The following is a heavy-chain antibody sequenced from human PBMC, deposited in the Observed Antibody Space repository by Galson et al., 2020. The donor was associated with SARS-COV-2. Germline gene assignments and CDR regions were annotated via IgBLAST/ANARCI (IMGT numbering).Heavy chain of an antibody. V-gene: IGHV3-73*01. Sequence: GGSLRLSCAASGFTFSGSAIHWVRQASGKGLEWVGRIKSKANSYATAYAASVKGRFTMSRDDSKNTAYLQMNSLRAEDTAVYYCAKDADTAMVWGTGPGTWFDYWGQGTLVTVSS. CDR1: GFTFSGSA. J-gene: IGHJ4*02. CDR3: AKDADTAMVWGTGPGTWFDY. CDR2: IKSKANSYAT. D-gene: IGHD5-18*01.